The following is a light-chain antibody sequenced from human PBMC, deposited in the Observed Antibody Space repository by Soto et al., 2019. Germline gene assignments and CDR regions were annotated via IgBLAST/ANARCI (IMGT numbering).Light chain of an antibody. CDR1: QSVRSNY. CDR2: GSS. Sequence: ENVLTQSPGTLSLSPGERATLSCRASQSVRSNYLAWFRQKPGQAPSLLIYGSSIRATGVPDRFSGSGSGTDFTLTISRLEPEDFAVYYCLQYGSSLYTFGQGTKLEIK. V-gene: IGKV3-20*01. J-gene: IGKJ2*01. CDR3: LQYGSSLYT.